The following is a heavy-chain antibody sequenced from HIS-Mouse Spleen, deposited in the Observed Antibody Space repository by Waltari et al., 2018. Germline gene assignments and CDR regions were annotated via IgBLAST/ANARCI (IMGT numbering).Heavy chain of an antibody. J-gene: IGHJ2*01. Sequence: QLQLQESGPGLVKPSETLSLTCTVSGGSISSSSYYWGWSHQARGKGLEWIGSIYYSGSTYYNPSLRNRVTIAVDTAKSQFSMKLSYVTAADTAVYYCAREIPYSSSWYDWYFDLWGRGTLGTVSS. CDR1: GGSISSSSYY. CDR2: IYYSGST. CDR3: AREIPYSSSWYDWYFDL. V-gene: IGHV4-39*07. D-gene: IGHD6-13*01.